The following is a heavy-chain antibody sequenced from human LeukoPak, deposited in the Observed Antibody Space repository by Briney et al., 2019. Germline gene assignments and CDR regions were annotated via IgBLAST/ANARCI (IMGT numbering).Heavy chain of an antibody. Sequence: GGSLRLSCAASAFTFNNFWMHWVRQAPGKGLLWVSQINSDGSSTTYADSVKGRFTISRDNAKNTLYLQMNTLRVEDTAVYYCARARSYGLDVWGQGTTVTVSS. CDR2: INSDGSST. J-gene: IGHJ6*02. V-gene: IGHV3-74*01. D-gene: IGHD3-10*01. CDR3: ARARSYGLDV. CDR1: AFTFNNFW.